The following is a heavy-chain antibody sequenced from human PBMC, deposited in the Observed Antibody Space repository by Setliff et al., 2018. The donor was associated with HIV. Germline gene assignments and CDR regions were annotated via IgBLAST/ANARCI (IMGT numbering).Heavy chain of an antibody. Sequence: TSETLSLTCAVYGGSFSDYYWNWIRQLPGKGLEWIGYILDSGSTYYNPSLRGRLSMSIDTSANQFSVELTSVTAADTALYFCARVPNWGSAPFAYDVWGLGTMVTVSS. D-gene: IGHD7-27*01. V-gene: IGHV4-34*10. CDR1: GGSFSDYY. CDR2: ILDSGST. J-gene: IGHJ3*01. CDR3: ARVPNWGSAPFAYDV.